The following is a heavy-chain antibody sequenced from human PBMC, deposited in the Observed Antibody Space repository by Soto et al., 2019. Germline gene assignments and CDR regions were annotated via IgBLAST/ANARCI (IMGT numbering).Heavy chain of an antibody. V-gene: IGHV4-38-2*01. CDR1: GYSLSDGYY. CDR3: ARSGDDYGSYVDY. J-gene: IGHJ4*02. CDR2: INRSEKT. Sequence: SETLSLTCAVSGYSLSDGYYLGWIRQPPGKGLEWIGSINRSEKTYYNPSLKSRLTISVDTSKNQISLTLSSVTAADTAIYYCARSGDDYGSYVDYWGQGTLVTSPQ. D-gene: IGHD4-17*01.